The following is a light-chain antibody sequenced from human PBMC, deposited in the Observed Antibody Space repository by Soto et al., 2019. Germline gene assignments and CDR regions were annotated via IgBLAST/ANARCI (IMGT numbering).Light chain of an antibody. V-gene: IGLV2-14*01. CDR3: SSYTSSSTVVV. Sequence: QSVLTQPASVSGSPGQSITIPCTGTSSDVGGYNYVSWYQQHPGKAPKLMIYEVSNRPSGVSNRFSGSKSGNTASLTISGLQAEDEADYYCSSYTSSSTVVVFGGGTKLTVL. J-gene: IGLJ2*01. CDR2: EVS. CDR1: SSDVGGYNY.